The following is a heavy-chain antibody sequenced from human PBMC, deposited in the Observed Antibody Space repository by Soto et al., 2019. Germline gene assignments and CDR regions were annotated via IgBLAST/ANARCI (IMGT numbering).Heavy chain of an antibody. J-gene: IGHJ5*02. V-gene: IGHV3-23*01. Sequence: GGSLRLSCADAGCTFSSDAMSWVRQGPGKGLEWVSAISGSGGSTYYADSVKGRFTISRDNSKNTLYLQMNSLRAEDTAVYYCAKGEYYDFWSAPRDWFAPWGQGTLVTIS. CDR2: ISGSGGST. D-gene: IGHD3-3*01. CDR3: AKGEYYDFWSAPRDWFAP. CDR1: GCTFSSDA.